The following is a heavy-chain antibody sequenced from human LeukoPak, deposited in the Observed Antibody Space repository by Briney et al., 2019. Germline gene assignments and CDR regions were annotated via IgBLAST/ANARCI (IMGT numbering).Heavy chain of an antibody. CDR1: GGSVNGYY. CDR3: ARHLLRTSTSFDY. D-gene: IGHD1-14*01. V-gene: IGHV4-34*01. CDR2: IKHDGST. J-gene: IGHJ4*02. Sequence: ETLSLTCAVYGGSVNGYYRSWIRQPPGKALEWIGEIKHDGSTKYNSSLKSRVTISIDTSKNQFSLKLSSVTAADTAVYYCARHLLRTSTSFDYWDQGNLVTVSS.